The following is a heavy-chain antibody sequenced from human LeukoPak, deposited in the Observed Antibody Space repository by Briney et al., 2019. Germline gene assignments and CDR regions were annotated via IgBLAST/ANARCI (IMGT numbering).Heavy chain of an antibody. J-gene: IGHJ4*02. Sequence: SETLSLTCSVSGASITSGDYYWSWIRQPPGKGLEWIGYIYYSGSTYYNPSLKSRVTISVDTSKNQFSLKLSSMTAADTAVYYCARAPYGDQVHYWGQGTLVTVSS. CDR1: GASITSGDYY. D-gene: IGHD4-17*01. CDR3: ARAPYGDQVHY. V-gene: IGHV4-30-4*01. CDR2: IYYSGST.